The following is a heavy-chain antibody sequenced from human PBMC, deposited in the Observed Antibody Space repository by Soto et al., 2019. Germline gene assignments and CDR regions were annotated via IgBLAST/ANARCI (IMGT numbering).Heavy chain of an antibody. Sequence: EVQLVESGGGLVQPGGSLKLSCAASGFTVSSKYMSWVRQAPGKGLEWVSIIYTGGSTYYADSVKGRFTISRDNSKNTLYLQMNSLKAEDTAVYYCSREGRELRDAFDIWGKGTMVTVSS. CDR3: SREGRELRDAFDI. J-gene: IGHJ3*02. D-gene: IGHD1-26*01. V-gene: IGHV3-66*01. CDR2: IYTGGST. CDR1: GFTVSSKY.